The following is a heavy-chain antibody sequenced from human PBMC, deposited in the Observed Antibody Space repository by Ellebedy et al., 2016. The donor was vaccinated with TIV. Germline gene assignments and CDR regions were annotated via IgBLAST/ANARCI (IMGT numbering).Heavy chain of an antibody. J-gene: IGHJ6*02. CDR3: AREPMVRGVIRRGYATDV. V-gene: IGHV3-33*01. D-gene: IGHD3-10*01. CDR1: GFTFSSYG. Sequence: GESLKISXAASGFTFSSYGMHWARQAPGKGLEWVAVIWYDGSNKYYADSVKGRFTISRDNSKNTLYLQMNSLRAEDTAVYYCAREPMVRGVIRRGYATDVWGQGTTVTVSS. CDR2: IWYDGSNK.